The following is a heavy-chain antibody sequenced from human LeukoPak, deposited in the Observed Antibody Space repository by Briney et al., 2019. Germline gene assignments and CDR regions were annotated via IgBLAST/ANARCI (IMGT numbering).Heavy chain of an antibody. CDR3: ARDRPSNNYGMDV. CDR2: IYYSGST. V-gene: IGHV4-59*01. CDR1: GGSISSYY. Sequence: SETLSLTCTVSGGSISSYYWSWIRQPPGKGREWIGYIYYSGSTNYNPSLKSRVTISVDTSKNQFSLKLSSVTAADTAVYYCARDRPSNNYGMDVWGQGTTVTVSS. J-gene: IGHJ6*02.